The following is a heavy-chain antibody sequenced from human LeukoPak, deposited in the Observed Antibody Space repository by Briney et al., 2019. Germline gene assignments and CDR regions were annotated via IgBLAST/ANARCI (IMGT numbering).Heavy chain of an antibody. CDR1: GGSIGSSSYY. V-gene: IGHV4-39*01. Sequence: SETLSLTCTVSGGSIGSSSYYWGWIRQPPGKGLEWIGSIYYSGSTYYNPSLKSRVTISVDTSKNQFSLKLNSVTAADTAIYYCARGNMWDYRRYYYYMDVWGKGTTVTVSS. CDR2: IYYSGST. J-gene: IGHJ6*03. CDR3: ARGNMWDYRRYYYYMDV. D-gene: IGHD4-11*01.